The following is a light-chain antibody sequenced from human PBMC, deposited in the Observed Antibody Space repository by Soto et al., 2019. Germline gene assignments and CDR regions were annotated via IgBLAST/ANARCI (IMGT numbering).Light chain of an antibody. V-gene: IGKV3-15*01. CDR1: HSVYMK. Sequence: EIIMTQSPATLSVSPGGRATLSCRASHSVYMKLAWYQQKPGQTPRLIIFDTSTRATGVPARFSGSGSGTDFTLTISSLQSEDVAVYYCQQYENWWTFGQGTKVEV. CDR2: DTS. J-gene: IGKJ1*01. CDR3: QQYENWWT.